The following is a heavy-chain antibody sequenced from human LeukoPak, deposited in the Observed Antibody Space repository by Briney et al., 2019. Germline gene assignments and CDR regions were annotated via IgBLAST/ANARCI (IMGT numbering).Heavy chain of an antibody. CDR2: ISYIGRT. CDR1: DDSFSSHY. V-gene: IGHV4-59*11. J-gene: IGHJ3*02. CDR3: ARGGLENGYHSNDGFDI. Sequence: SETLSLTCAVSDDSFSSHYWTWIRQPPGKGLEWIGYISYIGRTNYNPSLKSRVTISIDTSKNQFSLKLTSVTAADTAVYYCARGGLENGYHSNDGFDIWGQGTMVTVSS. D-gene: IGHD3-22*01.